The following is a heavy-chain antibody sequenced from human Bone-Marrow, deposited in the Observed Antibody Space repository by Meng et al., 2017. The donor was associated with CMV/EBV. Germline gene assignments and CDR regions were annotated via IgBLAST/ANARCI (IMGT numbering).Heavy chain of an antibody. V-gene: IGHV1-69*05. J-gene: IGHJ5*02. Sequence: SVKVSCKASGGTFSSYAISWVRQAPGQGLEWMGGIIPIFGTANYAQKFQGRVTITTDESTSTAYMDLSSLRSEDTAVYYFARVNRWELNDGNWFDPCGQGTLVTVSS. CDR1: GGTFSSYA. D-gene: IGHD1-26*01. CDR2: IIPIFGTA. CDR3: ARVNRWELNDGNWFDP.